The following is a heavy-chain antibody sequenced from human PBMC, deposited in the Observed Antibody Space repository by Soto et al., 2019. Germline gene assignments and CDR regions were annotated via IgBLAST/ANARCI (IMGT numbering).Heavy chain of an antibody. CDR1: VYTFTSYG. J-gene: IGHJ4*02. Sequence: ASVKVSCKASVYTFTSYGISWVRQAPGQGLEWMGWISAYNGNTNYAQKLQGRVTMTTDTSTSTAYMELRSLRSDGTAVYYRARDLEDNWNDAGYWGQGTLVTVSS. D-gene: IGHD1-20*01. CDR3: ARDLEDNWNDAGY. CDR2: ISAYNGNT. V-gene: IGHV1-18*01.